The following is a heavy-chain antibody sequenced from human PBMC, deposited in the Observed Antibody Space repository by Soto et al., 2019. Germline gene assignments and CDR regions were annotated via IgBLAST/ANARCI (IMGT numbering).Heavy chain of an antibody. Sequence: GGSLRLSCAASGFTFSSYSMNWVRQAPGKGLEWVSSISSSSSYIYYADSVKGRFTISRDNAKNSLYLQMNSLRAEDTAVYYCASPGGYSYGNFDYWGQGTLVTVSS. D-gene: IGHD5-18*01. CDR3: ASPGGYSYGNFDY. J-gene: IGHJ4*02. V-gene: IGHV3-21*01. CDR2: ISSSSSYI. CDR1: GFTFSSYS.